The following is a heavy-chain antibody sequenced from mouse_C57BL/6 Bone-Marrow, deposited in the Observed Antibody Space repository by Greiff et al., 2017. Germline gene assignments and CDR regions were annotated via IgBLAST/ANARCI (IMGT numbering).Heavy chain of an antibody. CDR2: INPNNGGT. J-gene: IGHJ2*01. D-gene: IGHD2-4*01. Sequence: VQLQQSGPELVKPGASVEISCKASGYTFTDYYMNWVKQSHGKSLEWIGDINPNNGGTSYNQKFKGKATLTVDKSSSTAYMELRSLTSEDSAVYYCARGYDYDGGFDYWGQGTTLTVSS. CDR3: ARGYDYDGGFDY. V-gene: IGHV1-26*01. CDR1: GYTFTDYY.